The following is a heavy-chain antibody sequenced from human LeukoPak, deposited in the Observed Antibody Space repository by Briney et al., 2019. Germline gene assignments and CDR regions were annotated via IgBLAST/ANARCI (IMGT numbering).Heavy chain of an antibody. CDR3: ARYHYDSSGYPYYFDY. V-gene: IGHV3-53*01. J-gene: IGHJ4*02. CDR1: GXIVSDNY. D-gene: IGHD3-22*01. CDR2: IYNGGST. Sequence: GGSLRLSCAASGXIVSDNYMSWVRQAPGQGLEWVWVIYNGGSTYYADSVKGRFTISRDNSKNTVFLQLNSLRVEDTAVYYCARYHYDSSGYPYYFDYWGQGTLVTVSS.